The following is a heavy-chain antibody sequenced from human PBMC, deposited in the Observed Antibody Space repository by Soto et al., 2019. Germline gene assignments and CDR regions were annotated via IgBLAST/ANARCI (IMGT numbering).Heavy chain of an antibody. V-gene: IGHV1-2*02. D-gene: IGHD1-1*01. J-gene: IGHJ5*02. CDR2: INPNSGGT. CDR1: GYTFTGYY. CDR3: AIDQGRRTPVSP. Sequence: ASVKVSCKASGYTFTGYYMHWVRQAPGQGLEWMGWINPNSGGTDYAQKFQGRVTMTRDTSISTAYMELSRLRSDDTAVYYCAIDQGRRTPVSPWGQGTLVTVSS.